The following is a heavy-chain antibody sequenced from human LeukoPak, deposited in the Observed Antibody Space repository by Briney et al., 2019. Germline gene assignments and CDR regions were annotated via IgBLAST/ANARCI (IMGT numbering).Heavy chain of an antibody. D-gene: IGHD4-17*01. CDR3: AREDPQTTVPEGMDV. V-gene: IGHV4-59*01. CDR1: GGSISHYY. Sequence: PSETLSLTCTVSGGSISHYYWSWIRQSPGKGLEWIGYIYYSGSTNYNPSLKSRVTISVDTSRNQFSLQLRSVTAADTAVYYCAREDPQTTVPEGMDVWGHGTLVTVS. J-gene: IGHJ6*02. CDR2: IYYSGST.